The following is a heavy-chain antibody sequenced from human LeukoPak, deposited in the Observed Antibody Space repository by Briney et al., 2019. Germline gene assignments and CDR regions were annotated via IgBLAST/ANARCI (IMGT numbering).Heavy chain of an antibody. CDR3: ARARIAARPVDWFDP. CDR2: IYYSGST. V-gene: IGHV4-39*07. J-gene: IGHJ5*02. CDR1: GGSISSSSYY. Sequence: PSETLSLTCTVSGGSISSSSYYWGWIRQPPGKGLEWIGSIYYSGSTYYNPSLKSRVTISVDTSENQFSLKLSSVTAADTAVYYCARARIAARPVDWFDPWGQGTLVTVSS. D-gene: IGHD6-6*01.